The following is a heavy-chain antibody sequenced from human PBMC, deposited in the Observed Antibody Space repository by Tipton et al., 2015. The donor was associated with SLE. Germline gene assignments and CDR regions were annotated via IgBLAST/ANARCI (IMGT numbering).Heavy chain of an antibody. D-gene: IGHD6-19*01. J-gene: IGHJ4*02. V-gene: IGHV4-39*07. Sequence: LRLSCTVSDGSIRSTNYYWGWIRQPPGKGLEWIGSIFYTGSTYYNPSLKSRVSFSIDTSKHQFSLKLNSVTAADTAVYYCARALSSGWYYYWGQGTLVTVSS. CDR1: DGSIRSTNYY. CDR2: IFYTGST. CDR3: ARALSSGWYYY.